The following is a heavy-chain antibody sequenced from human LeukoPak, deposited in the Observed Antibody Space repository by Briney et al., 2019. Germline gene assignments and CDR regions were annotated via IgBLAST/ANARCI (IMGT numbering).Heavy chain of an antibody. V-gene: IGHV4-61*02. CDR3: ARAPTTIFGVVGYFDY. D-gene: IGHD3-3*01. CDR1: GGAISSDSYY. Sequence: PSETLSLTCIVSGGAISSDSYYWSWIRQPAGKGLEWIGRIYTSGSTNYNPSLKSRVTISVDTSKNQFSLKLSSVTAADTAVYYCARAPTTIFGVVGYFDYWGQGTLVTVSS. CDR2: IYTSGST. J-gene: IGHJ4*02.